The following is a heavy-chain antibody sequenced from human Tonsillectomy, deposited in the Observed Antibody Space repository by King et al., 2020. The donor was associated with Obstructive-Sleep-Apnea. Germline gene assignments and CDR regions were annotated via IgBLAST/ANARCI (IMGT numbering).Heavy chain of an antibody. CDR3: ARYYDFWSGPPFDY. D-gene: IGHD3-3*01. CDR1: GFTFSDYY. V-gene: IGHV3-11*06. Sequence: VKLVESGGGLVKPGGSLRLSCTASGFTFSDYYMSWIRQAPGKGLEWVSYISSHSSYTNYADSVKGRFAISRDNAKNSLFLQMNSLRAEDTAVYYCARYYDFWSGPPFDYWGQGTLVTVSS. J-gene: IGHJ4*02. CDR2: ISSHSSYT.